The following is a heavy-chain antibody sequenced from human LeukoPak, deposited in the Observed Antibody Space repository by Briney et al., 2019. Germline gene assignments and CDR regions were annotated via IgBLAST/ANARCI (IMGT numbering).Heavy chain of an antibody. D-gene: IGHD3-9*01. CDR3: ARDPLRYFDSPPGWFDP. CDR1: GGSISSSSYY. V-gene: IGHV4-39*02. Sequence: PSETLSLTCTVSGGSISSSSYYWGWIRQPPGKGLEWIGSIYYSGSTYYNPSLKSRVTISVDTSKNQFSLKLSSVTAADTAVYYCARDPLRYFDSPPGWFDPWGQGTLVTVSS. CDR2: IYYSGST. J-gene: IGHJ5*02.